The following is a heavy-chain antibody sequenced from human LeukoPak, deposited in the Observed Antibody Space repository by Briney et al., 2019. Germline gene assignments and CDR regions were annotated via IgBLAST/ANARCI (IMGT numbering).Heavy chain of an antibody. J-gene: IGHJ4*02. CDR3: ARELGIAAAGTLDY. Sequence: NPGRSLRLSCAASGFTFSSYSMNWVRQAPGKGLEWVSSISSSSSYIYYADSVKGRFTISRDNAKNSLYLQMNSLRAEDTAVYYCARELGIAAAGTLDYWGQGTLVTVSS. D-gene: IGHD6-13*01. CDR2: ISSSSSYI. V-gene: IGHV3-21*01. CDR1: GFTFSSYS.